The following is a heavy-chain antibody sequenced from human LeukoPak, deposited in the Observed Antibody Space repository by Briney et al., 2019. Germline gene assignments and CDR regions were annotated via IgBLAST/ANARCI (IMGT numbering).Heavy chain of an antibody. CDR3: ARDLLGYCTNGICYDKSNWFDP. CDR1: GFTFSNAW. Sequence: PGGSLRLSCAASGFTFSNAWMSWVRQAPGKGLEWVSSITSSNSDIYYADSVKGRFTISRDNAKNSLYLQMNSLRAEDTAVYYCARDLLGYCTNGICYDKSNWFDPWGQGTLVTVSS. J-gene: IGHJ5*02. D-gene: IGHD2-8*01. V-gene: IGHV3-21*01. CDR2: ITSSNSDI.